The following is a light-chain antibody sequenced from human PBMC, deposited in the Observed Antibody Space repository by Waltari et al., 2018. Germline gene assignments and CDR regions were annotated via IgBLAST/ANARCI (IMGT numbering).Light chain of an antibody. Sequence: QSALTQPASVSGSPGQSITISCTGTNSDIGFYNFVSWYQQHPGKAPKLIIYDVARWSSGVSHRFSGSKSGNTASLTISALQGEDEADYYCSAYTNTNTLLFGGVTKVTVL. CDR1: NSDIGFYNF. V-gene: IGLV2-14*03. J-gene: IGLJ2*01. CDR3: SAYTNTNTLL. CDR2: DVA.